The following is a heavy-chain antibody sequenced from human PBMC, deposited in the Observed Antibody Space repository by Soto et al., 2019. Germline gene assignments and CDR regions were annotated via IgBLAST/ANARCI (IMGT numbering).Heavy chain of an antibody. CDR3: ARHDDCSSTSCYAGYNWFDP. CDR2: IYYSGST. D-gene: IGHD2-2*01. J-gene: IGHJ5*02. Sequence: QVQLQESGPGLVKPSETLSLTCTVSGGSISSYYWSWIRQPPGKGLDWIGFIYYSGSTNNNPSLKSRVTISVDTSKNQFSLKLSSVTAADTAVYYCARHDDCSSTSCYAGYNWFDPWGQGTLVTVSS. CDR1: GGSISSYY. V-gene: IGHV4-59*08.